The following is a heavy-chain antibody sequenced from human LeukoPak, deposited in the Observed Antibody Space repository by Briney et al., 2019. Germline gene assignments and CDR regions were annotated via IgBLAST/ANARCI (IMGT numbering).Heavy chain of an antibody. CDR3: ARTYYDIWTENYYYMDI. V-gene: IGHV4-38-2*02. CDR2: IYYTGNT. Sequence: SETLSLTCSVSRYSFTGYYRGWVRQPPGKGLEWVGNIYYTGNTSYNSSPKSRVTISVETSRNQFSRKQSSVLAADKAVFYCARTYYDIWTENYYYMDIWGKGTTGTVSS. D-gene: IGHD3-9*01. J-gene: IGHJ6*03. CDR1: RYSFTGYY.